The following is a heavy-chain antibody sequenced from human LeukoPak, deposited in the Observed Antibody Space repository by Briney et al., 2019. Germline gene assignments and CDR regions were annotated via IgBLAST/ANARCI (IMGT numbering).Heavy chain of an antibody. J-gene: IGHJ5*02. CDR1: GGSISSGGYS. CDR2: IYHSGST. D-gene: IGHD4-23*01. CDR3: ARVPDYGGNPFDP. V-gene: IGHV4-30-2*01. Sequence: PSQTLSLTCAVSGGSISSGGYSWSWIRQPPGKGLEWIGYIYHSGSTYYNPSLKSRVTISVDRSKNQFSLKLSSVTAADTAVYYCARVPDYGGNPFDPWGQGTLVTASS.